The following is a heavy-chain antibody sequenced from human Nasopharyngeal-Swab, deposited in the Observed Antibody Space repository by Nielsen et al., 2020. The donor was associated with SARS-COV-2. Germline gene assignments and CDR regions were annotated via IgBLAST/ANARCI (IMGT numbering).Heavy chain of an antibody. CDR2: IWYDGNNK. CDR1: GFTFSSFG. V-gene: IGHV3-33*01. D-gene: IGHD5-12*01. Sequence: GGSLRLSCAASGFTFSSFGMHWVRQAPGKGLEWVAVIWYDGNNKYYADSVKGRFTISRDISKNTLYLQMNTLRVEDTAMYYCARGGYSGYDDNDYWGQGTLVTVSS. J-gene: IGHJ4*02. CDR3: ARGGYSGYDDNDY.